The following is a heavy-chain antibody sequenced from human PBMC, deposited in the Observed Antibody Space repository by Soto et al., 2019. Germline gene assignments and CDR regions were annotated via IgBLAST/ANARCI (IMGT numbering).Heavy chain of an antibody. Sequence: SETLSLTCTVSGGPISIAGYYWTWIRQHPGKGLEWIGYIYYSGSTYYNPSLESRVTISVDTSKNHIYLKLNSVTAADTAVYYCARDDYGKYYYGMDVWGQGTTVTVSS. CDR3: ARDDYGKYYYGMDV. D-gene: IGHD4-17*01. V-gene: IGHV4-31*03. CDR1: GGPISIAGYY. CDR2: IYYSGST. J-gene: IGHJ6*02.